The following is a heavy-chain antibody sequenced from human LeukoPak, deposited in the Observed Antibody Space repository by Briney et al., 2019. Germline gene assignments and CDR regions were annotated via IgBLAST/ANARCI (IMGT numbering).Heavy chain of an antibody. CDR1: GGSISTYY. V-gene: IGHV4-59*01. CDR3: ARLTYSSTLSFDY. J-gene: IGHJ4*02. Sequence: SETLSLTCTVSGGSISTYYWSWIRQPPGKGREWIGYIYYSGSTNYNASLKSRITISVDTSKNQFSLKLSSVTDADTAVYYCARLTYSSTLSFDYWGQGTLVTVSS. CDR2: IYYSGST. D-gene: IGHD6-13*01.